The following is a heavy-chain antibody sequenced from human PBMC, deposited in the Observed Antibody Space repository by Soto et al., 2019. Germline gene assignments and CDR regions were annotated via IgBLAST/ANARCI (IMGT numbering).Heavy chain of an antibody. CDR3: ARDTIRRGYFDY. D-gene: IGHD2-2*02. CDR1: GGSFSGYY. V-gene: IGHV4-34*01. J-gene: IGHJ4*02. CDR2: INHSGST. Sequence: SETLSLTCAVYGGSFSGYYWSWIRQPPGKGLEWIGEINHSGSTNYNPSLKSRVTISVDTSKNQFSLKLSSVTAADTAVYYCARDTIRRGYFDYWGQGTLVTVSS.